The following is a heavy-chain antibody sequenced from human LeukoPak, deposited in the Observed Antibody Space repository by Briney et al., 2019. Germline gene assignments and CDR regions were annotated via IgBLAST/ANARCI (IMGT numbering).Heavy chain of an antibody. CDR1: GYTFTSYY. D-gene: IGHD5-24*01. J-gene: IGHJ4*02. CDR2: INPSGGST. Sequence: ASVKVSCKASGYTFTSYYMHWVRQAPGQGLEWMGIINPSGGSTSYAQKFQGRVTMTRDTSTSTVYMELSGLRSEDTAVYYCARDALEMATIMKHFDYWGQGTLVTVSS. V-gene: IGHV1-46*01. CDR3: ARDALEMATIMKHFDY.